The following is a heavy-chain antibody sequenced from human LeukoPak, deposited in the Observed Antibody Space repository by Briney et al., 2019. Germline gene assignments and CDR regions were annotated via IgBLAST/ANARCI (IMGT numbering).Heavy chain of an antibody. CDR3: AIASDCSGTTCYTAYSYYYYMDV. D-gene: IGHD2-2*02. J-gene: IGHJ6*03. Sequence: PGGSLRLSCAASGFKFYAFWMSWVRQTPGKGLEWVGLIKSKTDGGTTDYSAPVKGRFTISRDDSQNTLFLQMDSLTTEDTATYYCAIASDCSGTTCYTAYSYYYYMDVWGRGTTVTVSS. CDR2: IKSKTDGGTT. CDR1: GFKFYAFW. V-gene: IGHV3-15*01.